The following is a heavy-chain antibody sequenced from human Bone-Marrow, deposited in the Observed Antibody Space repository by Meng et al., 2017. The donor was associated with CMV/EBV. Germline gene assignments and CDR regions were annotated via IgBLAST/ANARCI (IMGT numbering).Heavy chain of an antibody. Sequence: GESLKISCAACGFTFSNYDMHWVRQATGKGLEWVSAIDTAGDTYYPGSVKGQFTISRENAKKSLHLQMNSLRAGDTAVYYCARGSGYQFDYWGQGTLVTVSS. D-gene: IGHD3-22*01. CDR3: ARGSGYQFDY. J-gene: IGHJ4*02. V-gene: IGHV3-13*03. CDR1: GFTFSNYD. CDR2: IDTAGDT.